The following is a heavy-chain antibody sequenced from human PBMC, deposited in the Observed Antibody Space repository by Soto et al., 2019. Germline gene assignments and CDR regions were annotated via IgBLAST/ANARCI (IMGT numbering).Heavy chain of an antibody. CDR1: GGSFSGYY. J-gene: IGHJ4*02. V-gene: IGHV4-34*01. CDR3: ARSTDIVATTDY. D-gene: IGHD5-12*01. Sequence: SETLSLTCAVYGGSFSGYYWSWIRQPPGKGLEWIGEINHSGSTNYNPSLKSRVTISVDTSKNQFSLKLSSVTAADTAVYYCARSTDIVATTDYWGQGTLVTVSS. CDR2: INHSGST.